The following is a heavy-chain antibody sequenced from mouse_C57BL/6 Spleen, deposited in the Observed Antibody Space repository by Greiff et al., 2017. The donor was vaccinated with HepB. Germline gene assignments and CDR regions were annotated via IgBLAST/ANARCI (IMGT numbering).Heavy chain of an antibody. J-gene: IGHJ1*03. CDR1: GYTFTSYW. CDR2: IHPNSGST. V-gene: IGHV1-64*01. CDR3: AKSMVTFFPRYFDV. Sequence: QVQLQQPGAELVKPGASVKLSCKASGYTFTSYWMHWVKQRPGQGLEWIGMIHPNSGSTNYNEKFKSKATLTVDKSSSTAYMQLSSLTSEDSAVYYCAKSMVTFFPRYFDVWGTGTTVTVSS. D-gene: IGHD2-2*01.